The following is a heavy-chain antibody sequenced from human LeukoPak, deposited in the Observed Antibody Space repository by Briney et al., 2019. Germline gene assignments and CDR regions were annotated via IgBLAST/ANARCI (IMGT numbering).Heavy chain of an antibody. J-gene: IGHJ5*02. CDR1: GGSISSYY. Sequence: SSETLSLTCTVSGGSISSYYWSWIRQPPGKGLEWIGYIYYSGSTNYNPSLKSRVTISVDTSKNQFSLKLSSVTAADTAVYYCARLDGGNFGIVNWFDPWGQGTLVTVSS. CDR2: IYYSGST. V-gene: IGHV4-59*01. D-gene: IGHD4-23*01. CDR3: ARLDGGNFGIVNWFDP.